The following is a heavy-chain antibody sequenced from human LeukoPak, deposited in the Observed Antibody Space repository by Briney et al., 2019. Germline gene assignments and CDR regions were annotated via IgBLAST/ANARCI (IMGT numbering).Heavy chain of an antibody. CDR3: ARVVGYYYYYMDV. J-gene: IGHJ6*03. CDR2: INHSGST. D-gene: IGHD1-26*01. CDR1: GGSFSGYY. Sequence: SETLSLTCAVYGGSFSGYYWSWIRQPPGKGLEWIGEINHSGSTNYNPSLKSRFTISVDTSKNQFSLKLSSVTAADTAVYYCARVVGYYYYYMDVWGKGTTVTVSS. V-gene: IGHV4-34*01.